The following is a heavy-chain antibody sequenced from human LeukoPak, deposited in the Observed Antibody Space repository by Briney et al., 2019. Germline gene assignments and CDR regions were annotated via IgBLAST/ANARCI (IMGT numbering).Heavy chain of an antibody. D-gene: IGHD6-19*01. CDR2: IVPIFGTA. Sequence: SVKVSCKASGGTFSSYAISWVRQAPGQGLEWMGGIVPIFGTANYAQKFQGRVTITADESTSTAYMELSSLRSEDTAVYYCASGRSGWYYFDYWGQGTLVTVSS. J-gene: IGHJ4*02. V-gene: IGHV1-69*13. CDR3: ASGRSGWYYFDY. CDR1: GGTFSSYA.